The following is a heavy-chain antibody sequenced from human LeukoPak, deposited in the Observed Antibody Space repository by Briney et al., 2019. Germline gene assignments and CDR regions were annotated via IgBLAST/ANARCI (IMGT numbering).Heavy chain of an antibody. D-gene: IGHD3-10*01. CDR3: AKDGYYYGSGSYSAY. Sequence: GGSLRLSCAASGFTFSSYGMHWVRQAPGKGLEWVAVISYDGSNKYYVDSVKGRFTVSRDNSKNTLFLQMNSLRAEDTAVYYCAKDGYYYGSGSYSAYWGQGTLVTVSS. V-gene: IGHV3-30*18. CDR2: ISYDGSNK. J-gene: IGHJ4*02. CDR1: GFTFSSYG.